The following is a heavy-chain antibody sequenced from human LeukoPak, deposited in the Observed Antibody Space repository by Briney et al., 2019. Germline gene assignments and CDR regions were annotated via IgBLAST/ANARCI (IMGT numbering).Heavy chain of an antibody. CDR2: ISYDGSNK. CDR1: GFTFSSYA. J-gene: IGHJ4*02. D-gene: IGHD2-15*01. CDR3: ARGARYCSGGSCYPGAFDY. Sequence: GESLRLSCAASGFTFSSYAMHWVRQAPGKGLEWVAVISYDGSNKYYADSVKGRLTISRDNSKNTLYLQMNSLRAEDTAVYYCARGARYCSGGSCYPGAFDYWGQGTLVTVSS. V-gene: IGHV3-30*04.